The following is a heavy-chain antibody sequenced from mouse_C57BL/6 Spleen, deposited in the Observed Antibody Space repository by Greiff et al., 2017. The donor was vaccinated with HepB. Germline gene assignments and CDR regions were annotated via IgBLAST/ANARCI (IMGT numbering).Heavy chain of an antibody. J-gene: IGHJ3*01. V-gene: IGHV1-22*01. CDR3: APYDGYPGGFAY. CDR2: INPNNGGT. Sequence: SGPELVKPGASVKMSCKASGYTFTDYNMHWVKQSHGKSLEWIGYINPNNGGTSYNQKFKGKATLTVNKSSSTAYMELRSLTSEDSAVYYCAPYDGYPGGFAYWGQGTLVTVSA. CDR1: GYTFTDYN. D-gene: IGHD2-3*01.